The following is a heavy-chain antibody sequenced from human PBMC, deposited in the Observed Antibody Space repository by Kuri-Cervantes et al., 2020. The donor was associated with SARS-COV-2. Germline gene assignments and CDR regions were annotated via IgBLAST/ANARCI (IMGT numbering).Heavy chain of an antibody. CDR3: AGGESSGWYGYWFDP. CDR2: IYYSGST. V-gene: IGHV4-39*01. D-gene: IGHD6-19*01. J-gene: IGHJ5*02. Sequence: SETLSLTCTVSGGSISSSSYYWGWIRQPPGKGLEWIGSIYYSGSTYYNPYLKSRVTISVDTSKNQLSLKLSSVTAADTAVYYCAGGESSGWYGYWFDPWGQGTLVTVSS. CDR1: GGSISSSSYY.